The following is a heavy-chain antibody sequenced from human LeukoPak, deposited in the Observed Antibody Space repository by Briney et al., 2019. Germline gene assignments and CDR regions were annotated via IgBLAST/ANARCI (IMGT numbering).Heavy chain of an antibody. D-gene: IGHD3-3*01. CDR1: GFTFSSYT. V-gene: IGHV3-23*01. CDR3: AKVSPTTLYDSRGWFDP. Sequence: PGGSLRLSCAASGFTFSSYTMSWVRQVPGKGLEWVSGISGSGGSTNYIDSVKGRFTISRDNSNNTLYLQMNSLRAEDTALYYCAKVSPTTLYDSRGWFDPWGQGTLVTVSS. J-gene: IGHJ5*02. CDR2: ISGSGGST.